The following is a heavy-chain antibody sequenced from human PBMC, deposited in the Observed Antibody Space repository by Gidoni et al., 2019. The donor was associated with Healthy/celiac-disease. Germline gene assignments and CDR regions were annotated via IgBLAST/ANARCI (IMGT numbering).Heavy chain of an antibody. CDR1: GGSFSGYY. Sequence: QVQLQQWGAGLLKPSETLSLTCAVYGGSFSGYYWSWIRQPPGKGLEWIGEINHSGSTNYNPSLKSRVTISVDTSKNQFSLKLSSVTAADTAVYYCARKISYGGNSNWYFDLWGRGTLVTVSS. CDR3: ARKISYGGNSNWYFDL. D-gene: IGHD4-17*01. V-gene: IGHV4-34*01. J-gene: IGHJ2*01. CDR2: INHSGST.